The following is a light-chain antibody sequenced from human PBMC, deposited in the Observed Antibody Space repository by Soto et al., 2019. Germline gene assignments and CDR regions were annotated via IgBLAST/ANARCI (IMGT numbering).Light chain of an antibody. J-gene: IGKJ1*01. CDR2: RAS. V-gene: IGKV1-5*03. CDR1: QDIGDW. CDR3: QRYTDFSRT. Sequence: DTQMTQSPSTLSASVGDKVTLTCRASQDIGDWMAWYQQKPGKAPKILIYRASTLVSGVPSRFSGSGYGTDFTLTISSLQPDDFATYYCQRYTDFSRTFSQGTKVEIK.